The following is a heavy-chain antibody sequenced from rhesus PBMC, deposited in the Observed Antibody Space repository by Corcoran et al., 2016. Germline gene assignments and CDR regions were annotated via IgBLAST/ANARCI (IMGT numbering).Heavy chain of an antibody. Sequence: QLQLQESGPGLVKPSETLSVTCAVSGGSISSSYWSWIRQAPGKGLGWIGYIYGSGSSTNYNPSLKSRVTLSVDTSKNPLSLKLSSVTTADTAVYYCTRTRITMIVVITGGYFDYWGQGVLVTVSS. D-gene: IGHD3-28*01. CDR2: IYGSGSST. CDR1: GGSISSSY. V-gene: IGHV4-169*01. CDR3: TRTRITMIVVITGGYFDY. J-gene: IGHJ4*01.